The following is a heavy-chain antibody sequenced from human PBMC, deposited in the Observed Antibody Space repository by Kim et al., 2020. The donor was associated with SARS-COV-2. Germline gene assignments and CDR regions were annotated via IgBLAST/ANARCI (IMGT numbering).Heavy chain of an antibody. CDR1: GLTFSSHA. J-gene: IGHJ4*02. V-gene: IGHV3-23*03. CDR2: IYTGGSST. CDR3: ANSPYNWNYYHY. D-gene: IGHD1-20*01. Sequence: GGSLRLSCAASGLTFSSHAMSWVRQAPGKGLQWVSDIYTGGSSTYYLDSVKGRFTISRDDSKNTLYLQMNSLSAEDTAVYFCANSPYNWNYYHYWGQGTLVTVSS.